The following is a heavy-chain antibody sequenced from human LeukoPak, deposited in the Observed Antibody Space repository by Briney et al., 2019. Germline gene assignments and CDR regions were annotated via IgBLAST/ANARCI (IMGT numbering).Heavy chain of an antibody. CDR1: GDTFTRYG. CDR3: ARVARTTGTTDSDY. CDR2: ISTYNGHT. V-gene: IGHV1-18*04. D-gene: IGHD1-1*01. J-gene: IGHJ4*02. Sequence: GASVKVSCKASGDTFTRYGISWVRQAPGQGLEWMGWISTYNGHTKYAQKLQGRVTMTTDTSTTTAYMELRSLTSDDTAVYYCARVARTTGTTDSDYWGQGTLVTVSS.